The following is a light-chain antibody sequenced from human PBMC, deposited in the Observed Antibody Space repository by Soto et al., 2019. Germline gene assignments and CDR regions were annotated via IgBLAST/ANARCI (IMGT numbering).Light chain of an antibody. CDR2: LGS. J-gene: IGKJ1*01. Sequence: MTQSPSSLSASVGDRVTITCQASQDISNYLNWYQQKPGQSPQLLIYLGSNRASGVPDRFSGSGSGTDFTLKISRVEAEDVGVYYCTQPLQSWTFGQGTKVDI. V-gene: IGKV2-28*01. CDR1: QDISNY. CDR3: TQPLQSWT.